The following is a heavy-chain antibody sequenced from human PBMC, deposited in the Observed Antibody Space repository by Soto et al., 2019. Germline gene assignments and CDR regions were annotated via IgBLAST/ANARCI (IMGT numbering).Heavy chain of an antibody. CDR3: ARASKGDTAMVTGDY. CDR1: GFTFSSYE. D-gene: IGHD5-18*01. V-gene: IGHV3-48*03. CDR2: ISSSGSTI. Sequence: EVQLVESGGGLVQPGGSLRLSCAASGFTFSSYEMNWVRQAPGKGLEWVSYISSSGSTIYYADSVKGRFTISRDNAKNSLYLQMNSLRAEDTAVYYCARASKGDTAMVTGDYCGQGTLVTVSS. J-gene: IGHJ4*02.